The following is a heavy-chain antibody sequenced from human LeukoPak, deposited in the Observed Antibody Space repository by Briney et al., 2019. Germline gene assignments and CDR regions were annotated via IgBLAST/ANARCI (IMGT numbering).Heavy chain of an antibody. V-gene: IGHV6-1*01. Sequence: SQTLSLTCAISGDSVSSNRASWTWLRQSPSRGLEWLGRTYYRSKWYNDYAVYLKSRISINPDTSKTQFSLQLNSVTPEDTAVYYCSRSDGASDFDYWGQGTLVTVSS. D-gene: IGHD5-24*01. CDR2: TYYRSKWYN. J-gene: IGHJ4*02. CDR1: GDSVSSNRAS. CDR3: SRSDGASDFDY.